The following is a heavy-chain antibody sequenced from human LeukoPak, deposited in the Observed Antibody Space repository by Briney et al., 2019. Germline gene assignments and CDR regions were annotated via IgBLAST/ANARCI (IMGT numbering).Heavy chain of an antibody. CDR3: ARGTVAGKAPY. CDR2: ISDGGSTT. Sequence: GGSLRLSCAASGFTFSSYWMHWVRQAPGKGLVWVSRISDGGSTTTYADSVKGRFTISRDNAKNSLHLQMNSLRAEDTAVYYCARGTVAGKAPYWGQGTLVTVSS. J-gene: IGHJ4*02. V-gene: IGHV3-74*01. CDR1: GFTFSSYW. D-gene: IGHD6-19*01.